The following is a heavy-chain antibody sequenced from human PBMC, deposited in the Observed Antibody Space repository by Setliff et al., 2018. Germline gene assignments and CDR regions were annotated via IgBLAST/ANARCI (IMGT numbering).Heavy chain of an antibody. Sequence: GGSLRLSCAASGFTFSSYNMNWVRQAPGKGLEWVSYISSSSSTIYYADSVKGRFTISRDNAKDSLSLQMNSLRAEDTAVFYCARDPNSGSYWNYYYYMDVWGKGTKVTVS. CDR3: ARDPNSGSYWNYYYYMDV. J-gene: IGHJ6*03. CDR2: ISSSSSTI. D-gene: IGHD1-26*01. V-gene: IGHV3-48*01. CDR1: GFTFSSYN.